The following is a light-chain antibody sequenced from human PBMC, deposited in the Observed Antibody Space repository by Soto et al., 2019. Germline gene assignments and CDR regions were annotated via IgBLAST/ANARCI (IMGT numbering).Light chain of an antibody. CDR3: QQYDNLPLT. J-gene: IGKJ4*01. CDR2: DAS. Sequence: DIPMTQSPSSLSASVGDRVTITCQASQDISNYLNWYQQKPGKAPKLLIYDASNFETGVPSRFSGSGSGTDFTFTISSLQPEDIATYYCQQYDNLPLTFGGGTKVEIK. CDR1: QDISNY. V-gene: IGKV1-33*01.